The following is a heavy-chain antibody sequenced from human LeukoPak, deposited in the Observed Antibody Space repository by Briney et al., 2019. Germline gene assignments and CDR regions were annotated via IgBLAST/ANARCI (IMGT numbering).Heavy chain of an antibody. J-gene: IGHJ4*02. CDR2: ISYDGSNK. Sequence: GGSLRLSCAASGFTFSSYGMHWVRQAPGKGLEWVAVISYDGSNKYYADPVKGRFTISRDNSKNTLYLQMNSLRAEDTAVYYCAKDSGYYGSGSMDWGQGTLVTVSS. CDR3: AKDSGYYGSGSMD. D-gene: IGHD3-10*01. V-gene: IGHV3-30*18. CDR1: GFTFSSYG.